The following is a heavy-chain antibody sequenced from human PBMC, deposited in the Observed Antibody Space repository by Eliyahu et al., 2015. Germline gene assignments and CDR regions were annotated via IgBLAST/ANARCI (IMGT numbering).Heavy chain of an antibody. CDR2: ISDGGHTT. CDR3: AKECRYNPAVTSGFDS. V-gene: IGHV3-23*04. D-gene: IGHD2-2*02. CDR1: GFTFTNYP. Sequence: EVQLVESGGGLVQPGGSLRLSCAVSGFTFTNYPMSWVRQAPGKGLEWVSAISDGGHTTYYADSVKGRFTISRDNSKNTLYLQMNSLRAEDTAIYYCAKECRYNPAVTSGFDSWGQGTLVTVSS. J-gene: IGHJ5*01.